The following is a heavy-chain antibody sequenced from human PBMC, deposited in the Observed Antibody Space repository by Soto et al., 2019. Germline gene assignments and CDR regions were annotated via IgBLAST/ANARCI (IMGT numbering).Heavy chain of an antibody. J-gene: IGHJ6*04. CDR1: GFSFSDSG. CDR3: TRRPYYMDV. D-gene: IGHD2-21*01. CDR2: IRRKTNNYAT. Sequence: EVRLVESGGGLVQPGGSLRLSCAASGFSFSDSGIHWVRQASGKGLEWVGRIRRKTNNYATAYAASVEGRFSISRDDSKNTAFLQMNSLKTEDTAVYYCTRRPYYMDVWGKGTTVTVSS. V-gene: IGHV3-73*01.